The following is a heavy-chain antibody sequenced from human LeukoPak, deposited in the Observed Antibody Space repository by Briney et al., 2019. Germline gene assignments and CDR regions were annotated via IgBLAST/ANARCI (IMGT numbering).Heavy chain of an antibody. CDR2: INHSGST. D-gene: IGHD1-26*01. Sequence: SETLSLTCAVYGGSFSGYYWSWIRQPPGKGLEWIGEINHSGSTNYNPSLKSRVTIPVDKSKNQFSLKLSSVTAADTAVYYCARVRVLSYSVRNFDYWGQGTLVTVSS. J-gene: IGHJ4*02. CDR3: ARVRVLSYSVRNFDY. CDR1: GGSFSGYY. V-gene: IGHV4-34*01.